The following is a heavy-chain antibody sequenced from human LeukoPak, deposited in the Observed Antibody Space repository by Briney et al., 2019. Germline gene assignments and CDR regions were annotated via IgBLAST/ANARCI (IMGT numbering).Heavy chain of an antibody. V-gene: IGHV3-23*01. J-gene: IGHJ3*02. D-gene: IGHD3-3*01. CDR3: AKLPTIFGVADSFDI. CDR1: GITFSIYD. Sequence: GGSLRLSCVASGITFSIYDMSWVREAPGGGLEWISAISDRGKTDYADPVKGRFTLSRDNSKNTLYLQLSSLRADDTAIYYCAKLPTIFGVADSFDIWGQGTLVTVSS. CDR2: ISDRGKT.